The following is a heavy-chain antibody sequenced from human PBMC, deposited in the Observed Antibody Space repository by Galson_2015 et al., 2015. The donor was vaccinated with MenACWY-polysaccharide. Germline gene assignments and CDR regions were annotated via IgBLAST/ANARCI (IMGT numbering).Heavy chain of an antibody. CDR1: GFTFSTYS. CDR2: INGNSDYI. V-gene: IGHV3-21*01. CDR3: ATISTGPPYAMDV. Sequence: SLRLSCAASGFTFSTYSMNWVRQAPGKGLEWVSPINGNSDYIYYADSVKGRFTISRDNAKNSLYLQMNSLRAEDTAVYYCATISTGPPYAMDVWGQGTTVTVSS. J-gene: IGHJ6*02. D-gene: IGHD3-9*01.